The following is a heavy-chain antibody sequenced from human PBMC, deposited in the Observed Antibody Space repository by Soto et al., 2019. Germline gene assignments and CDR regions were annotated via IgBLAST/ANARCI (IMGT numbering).Heavy chain of an antibody. CDR3: AREGRGYSYGPLIYYYYGMDV. CDR1: GYTFTSYG. D-gene: IGHD5-18*01. Sequence: VASVKVSCKASGYTFTSYGISWVRQAPGQGLEWMGWISAYNGNTNYAQKLQGRVTMTTDTSTSTAYMELRSLRSDDTAVYYCAREGRGYSYGPLIYYYYGMDVWGQGTTVTVSS. V-gene: IGHV1-18*04. CDR2: ISAYNGNT. J-gene: IGHJ6*02.